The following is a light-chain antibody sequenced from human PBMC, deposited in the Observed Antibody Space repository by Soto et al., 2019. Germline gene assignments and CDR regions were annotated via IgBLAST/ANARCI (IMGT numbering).Light chain of an antibody. CDR3: QQYNNWPRT. J-gene: IGKJ1*01. V-gene: IGKV3-15*01. CDR1: QSVSSD. Sequence: EIVMTQSPATLSVSPGEGATLSCRASQSVSSDLAWYQQKRGQAPRLLIYSASTRAAGVAARFSGSGSGTEFTLTISSLQSEDFAVYYCQQYNNWPRTFGQGTRWIS. CDR2: SAS.